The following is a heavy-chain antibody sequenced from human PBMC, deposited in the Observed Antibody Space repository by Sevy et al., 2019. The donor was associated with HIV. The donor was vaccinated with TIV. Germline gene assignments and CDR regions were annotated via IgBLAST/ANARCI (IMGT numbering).Heavy chain of an antibody. Sequence: ASVKVSCKASGYTFTGYYMHWVRQAPGQGLEWMGWINPNSGGTNYAQKFQGWVTMTRDTSISTAYMELSRLRSDDTAVYYCARDRQATSYYYDSSGGPDAFDIWGQGTMVTVSS. CDR3: ARDRQATSYYYDSSGGPDAFDI. J-gene: IGHJ3*02. V-gene: IGHV1-2*04. D-gene: IGHD3-22*01. CDR1: GYTFTGYY. CDR2: INPNSGGT.